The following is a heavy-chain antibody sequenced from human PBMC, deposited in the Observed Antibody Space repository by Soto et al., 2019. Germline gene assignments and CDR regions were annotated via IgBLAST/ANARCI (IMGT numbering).Heavy chain of an antibody. CDR3: AKDGGVSYYVSLGMDV. D-gene: IGHD1-26*01. V-gene: IGHV3-23*01. CDR2: ISGSGSST. CDR1: GITFSSYV. J-gene: IGHJ6*02. Sequence: GSLRLPCAASGITFSSYVMNWVRQAPGTGLEWVSSISGSGSSTHYADSVKGRFTISRDNSKNTLYLQLNRLGAEDTAVYYCAKDGGVSYYVSLGMDVWGLGTTVTVSS.